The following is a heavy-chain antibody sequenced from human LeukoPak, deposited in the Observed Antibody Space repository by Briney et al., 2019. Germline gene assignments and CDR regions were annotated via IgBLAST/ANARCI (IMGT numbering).Heavy chain of an antibody. J-gene: IGHJ6*02. Sequence: PGGSLRLSCAASGFTVSSNYMSWVRQAPGKGLEWVSVIYSGGSTYYADSVKGRFTISRDNSKNTLYLQMNSLRAEDTAVYYCARGAVTTHGHYYYGIDVWGQGTTVTVSS. CDR1: GFTVSSNY. V-gene: IGHV3-53*01. D-gene: IGHD4-17*01. CDR3: ARGAVTTHGHYYYGIDV. CDR2: IYSGGST.